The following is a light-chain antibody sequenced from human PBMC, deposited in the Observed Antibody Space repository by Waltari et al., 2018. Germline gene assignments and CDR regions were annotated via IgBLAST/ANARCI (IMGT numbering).Light chain of an antibody. CDR1: QSLIHSNGLTY. CDR2: LGS. CDR3: MQALQTPTS. Sequence: DIVMTQSPLSLPVTPGEPVSISCTSSQSLIHSNGLTYLDWYLQKPGQSPQLLIYLGSNRAPGVPDRFSGSGSGTDFTLKISRVEAEDVGVYYCMQALQTPTSFGGGTKVEMK. J-gene: IGKJ4*01. V-gene: IGKV2-28*01.